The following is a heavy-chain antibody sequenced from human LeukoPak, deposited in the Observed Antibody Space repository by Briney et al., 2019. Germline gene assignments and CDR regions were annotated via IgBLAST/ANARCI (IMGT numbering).Heavy chain of an antibody. J-gene: IGHJ3*01. CDR3: ARLGAEAGREAFDF. D-gene: IGHD3-16*01. CDR1: GYPFYGHW. V-gene: IGHV5-51*01. Sequence: GESLKISCTAFGYPFYGHWIAWVRQMPGKGLEWMGIIYPDDSQIRYSMSFQGQITISADKSTNAAYLQWNSLKAPDSAMYYCARLGAEAGREAFDFWGQGTVVTVSS. CDR2: IYPDDSQI.